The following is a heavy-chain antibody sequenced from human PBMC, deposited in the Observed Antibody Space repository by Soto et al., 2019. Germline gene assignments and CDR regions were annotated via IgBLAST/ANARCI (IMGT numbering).Heavy chain of an antibody. J-gene: IGHJ5*02. CDR1: GGSFSYYA. D-gene: IGHD3-9*01. CDR2: LIPLFGTT. CDR3: ARSGEAYYDVLTGYYKGSWFDP. V-gene: IGHV1-69*01. Sequence: QVQLVQSGAEVRRTGSSVKVSCKASGGSFSYYAFSWVRQGPGQGLEWMGGLIPLFGTTKYAQNFQGGVTINSDESPTIVYMELSSLRSEDTAVYYCARSGEAYYDVLTGYYKGSWFDPWGQGTLVTVSS.